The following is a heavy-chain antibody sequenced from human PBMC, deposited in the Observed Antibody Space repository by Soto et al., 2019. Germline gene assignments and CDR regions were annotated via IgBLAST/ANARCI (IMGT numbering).Heavy chain of an antibody. CDR2: INAYNGNT. D-gene: IGHD6-19*01. V-gene: IGHV1-18*01. Sequence: QVQLVQSGAEVKKPGASVKVSCKASGYTFTSYGISWVRQAPGQGLQWMGWINAYNGNTNYPQKLQGRVTMTTNTSTSTAYMELRSLRSDGTAVYYGAREAVSGRTGFDYWGQGTLVTVSS. CDR1: GYTFTSYG. J-gene: IGHJ4*02. CDR3: AREAVSGRTGFDY.